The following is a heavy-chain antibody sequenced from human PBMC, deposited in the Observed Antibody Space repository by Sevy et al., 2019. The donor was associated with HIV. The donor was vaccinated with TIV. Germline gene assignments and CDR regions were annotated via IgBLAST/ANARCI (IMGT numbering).Heavy chain of an antibody. V-gene: IGHV1-2*02. Sequence: ASVKVSCKTSGFAFTGHHLHWVRQAPGHGLEWIGWINSKSGGTNYAQNFQGRVILTSDTSLSTAYMELTSLRPDDTAIYCCAKHTSFMLDSWGQGTLVTVSS. CDR3: AKHTSFMLDS. J-gene: IGHJ5*01. CDR2: INSKSGGT. CDR1: GFAFTGHH.